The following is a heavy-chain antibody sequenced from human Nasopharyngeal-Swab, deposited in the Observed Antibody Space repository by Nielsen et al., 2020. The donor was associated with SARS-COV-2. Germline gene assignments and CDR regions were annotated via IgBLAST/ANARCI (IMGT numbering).Heavy chain of an antibody. V-gene: IGHV3-30*03. Sequence: GESLKISCAASGFTFSSWPMHWVRQAPGKGLEWVTVISFDGSDKQYADSVKGRFTISRDNSKNTLYLQMNSLRAEDTGVYYCASLRADTPDFAYWGQGTLVTVSS. J-gene: IGHJ4*02. CDR2: ISFDGSDK. CDR3: ASLRADTPDFAY. CDR1: GFTFSSWP. D-gene: IGHD2-15*01.